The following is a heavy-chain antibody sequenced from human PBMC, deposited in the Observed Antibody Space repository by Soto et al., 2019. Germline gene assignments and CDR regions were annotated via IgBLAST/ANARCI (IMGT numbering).Heavy chain of an antibody. D-gene: IGHD6-19*01. V-gene: IGHV1-2*04. CDR1: GYTFTGYY. CDR3: ARDILGIAVAGTKYYYYGMDV. Sequence: ASVKVSCKASGYTFTGYYMHWVRQAPGQGLEWMGWINPNSGGTNYAQKFQGWVTMTRDTSISTAYMELSRLRSDDTAVYYCARDILGIAVAGTKYYYYGMDVWGQGTTVTVSS. J-gene: IGHJ6*02. CDR2: INPNSGGT.